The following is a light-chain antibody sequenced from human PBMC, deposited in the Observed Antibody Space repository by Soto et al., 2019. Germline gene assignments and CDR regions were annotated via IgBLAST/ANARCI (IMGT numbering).Light chain of an antibody. CDR3: QQYNNWPIT. CDR1: QTVGSN. Sequence: EIVQTQSHDTLSESPGDRATLSCRASQTVGSNLAWYQQKPGQAPRLLIYGASTRASDTPARFSGSGSVTEFALTSSSLLSEDCAVYYCQQYNNWPITCGQGTRLEIK. J-gene: IGKJ5*01. CDR2: GAS. V-gene: IGKV3D-15*01.